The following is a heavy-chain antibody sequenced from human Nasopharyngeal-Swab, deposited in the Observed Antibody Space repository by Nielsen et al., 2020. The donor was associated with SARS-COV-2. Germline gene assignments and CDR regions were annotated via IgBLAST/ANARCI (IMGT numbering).Heavy chain of an antibody. J-gene: IGHJ5*02. V-gene: IGHV4-59*01. Sequence: SETLSLTCTVSGGSIDTYYWNWIRQPTGKELEWIGYSSYRGATKFNPSLEGRVTISLDTSKNLFFLRLSAVTAADTAVYCCSRKYGSGSYIGFDPWGQGTLVTVSS. CDR3: SRKYGSGSYIGFDP. CDR1: GGSIDTYY. D-gene: IGHD3-10*01. CDR2: SSYRGAT.